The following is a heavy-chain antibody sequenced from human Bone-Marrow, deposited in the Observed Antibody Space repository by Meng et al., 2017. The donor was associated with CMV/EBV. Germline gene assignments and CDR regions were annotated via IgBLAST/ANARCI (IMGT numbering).Heavy chain of an antibody. CDR2: MSFDGTTK. CDR1: GFTFKNYV. D-gene: IGHD6-13*01. J-gene: IGHJ4*02. V-gene: IGHV3-30-3*01. Sequence: GESLKISCAASGFTFKNYVMHWVRQAAGKGLEWVASMSFDGTTKYYADSVKGRFTISRDSPKSTLFLQMKSLRSDDSAVYYCTREVDRWGPSWYYFDYWGQGTQVTVSS. CDR3: TREVDRWGPSWYYFDY.